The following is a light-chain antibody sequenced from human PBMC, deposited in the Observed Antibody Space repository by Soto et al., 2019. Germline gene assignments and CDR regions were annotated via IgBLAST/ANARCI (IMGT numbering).Light chain of an antibody. CDR1: NNDVGGYKY. CDR3: SSYAGSNTRV. J-gene: IGLJ1*01. V-gene: IGLV2-8*01. Sequence: QSVLTQPPSASGSPGQSVTISCAGTNNDVGGYKYVSWYQQHSGKAPKLIIYEVTKRPSGVPDRFSGSKSGNTASLTVSGLQAEDEGDYYCSSYAGSNTRVFGTGTKLTVL. CDR2: EVT.